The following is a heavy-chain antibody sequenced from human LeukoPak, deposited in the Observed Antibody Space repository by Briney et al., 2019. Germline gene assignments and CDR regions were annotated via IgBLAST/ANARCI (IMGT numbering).Heavy chain of an antibody. CDR2: ISTSGDTT. J-gene: IGHJ4*02. CDR3: AIKHRYYDGSGYFVQ. D-gene: IGHD3-22*01. Sequence: GGSLRLSCAASGFTFSSYAMSWVRQAPGKGLEWVSGISTSGDTTSYADSVKGRFTISRDNPRNTLYMQMNSLRAEDTAVYYCAIKHRYYDGSGYFVQWGQGTLVTVSS. V-gene: IGHV3-23*01. CDR1: GFTFSSYA.